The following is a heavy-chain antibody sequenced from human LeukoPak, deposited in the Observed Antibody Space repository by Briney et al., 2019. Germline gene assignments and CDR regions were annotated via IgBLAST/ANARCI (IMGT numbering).Heavy chain of an antibody. Sequence: SETLSFTCTVSGGSISSSSYYWGWIRQPPGKGLEWIGSIYYSGSTYYNPSLKSRVTISVDTSKNQFSLKLSSVTAADTAVYYCAREQPPNYYDSSGYGGKNFDYWGQGTLVTVSS. J-gene: IGHJ4*02. CDR1: GGSISSSSYY. D-gene: IGHD3-22*01. CDR2: IYYSGST. CDR3: AREQPPNYYDSSGYGGKNFDY. V-gene: IGHV4-39*02.